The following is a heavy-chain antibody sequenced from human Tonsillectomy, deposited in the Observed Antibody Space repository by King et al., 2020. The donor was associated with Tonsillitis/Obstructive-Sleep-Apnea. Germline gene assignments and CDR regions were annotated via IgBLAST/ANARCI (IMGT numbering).Heavy chain of an antibody. Sequence: VQLVESGGGLVKPGGSLRLSCAASGFNVSSNYMSWVRQAPGKGLEWVSFIDRGGNTYCADSVKGRFTMSRDNSKNTVYVQMNSLRAEDTAVYFCAREVAYGDYGLDYWGQGTLVTVSS. V-gene: IGHV3-53*01. CDR1: GFNVSSNY. CDR2: IDRGGNT. CDR3: AREVAYGDYGLDY. D-gene: IGHD4-17*01. J-gene: IGHJ4*02.